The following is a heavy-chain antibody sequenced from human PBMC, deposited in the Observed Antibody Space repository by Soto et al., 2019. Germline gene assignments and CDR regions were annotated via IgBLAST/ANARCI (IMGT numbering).Heavy chain of an antibody. Sequence: EVQLLESGGGLVQPGGSLRLSYAASGFTFSSYAMSWVRQAPGKGLEWVSIITSDGRTYYADSVKGRFTISRDNSKNTVYLQMNSLRAEDTAVYYCAKDYSTVTTDPLSVVLFDYWGQGALVTVSS. CDR1: GFTFSSYA. CDR2: IITSDGRT. V-gene: IGHV3-23*01. J-gene: IGHJ4*02. CDR3: AKDYSTVTTDPLSVVLFDY. D-gene: IGHD4-17*01.